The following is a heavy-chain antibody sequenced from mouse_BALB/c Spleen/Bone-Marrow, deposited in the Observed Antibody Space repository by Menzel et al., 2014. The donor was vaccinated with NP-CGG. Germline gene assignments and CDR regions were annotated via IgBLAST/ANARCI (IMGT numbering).Heavy chain of an antibody. V-gene: IGHV2-9*02. CDR1: GFSLTSYG. Sequence: VQLQQSGPGLVAPSQSLSITCTVSGFSLTSYGVHWVRQPPGKVLEWLGVIWAGGSTNYNSALLSRLSISKDNSKSQVFLKMNSLQTDDTAMYYCARGSYYEGAMDYWGQGTSVTVSS. J-gene: IGHJ4*01. CDR2: IWAGGST. CDR3: ARGSYYEGAMDY. D-gene: IGHD1-1*01.